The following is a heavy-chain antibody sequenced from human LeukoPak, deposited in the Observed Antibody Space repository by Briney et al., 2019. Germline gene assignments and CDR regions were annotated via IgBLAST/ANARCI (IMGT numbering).Heavy chain of an antibody. CDR3: ARENYYSSSTRGLFDY. CDR2: INPNSGGT. V-gene: IGHV1-2*02. D-gene: IGHD6-6*01. CDR1: GYTFTGYY. J-gene: IGHJ4*02. Sequence: ASVKVSCKASGYTFTGYYMHWVRQAPGQGLEWMGWINPNSGGTNYAQKFQGRVTMTRDTSISTAYMELSRRRSDDTAVYYCARENYYSSSTRGLFDYWGQGTLVTVSS.